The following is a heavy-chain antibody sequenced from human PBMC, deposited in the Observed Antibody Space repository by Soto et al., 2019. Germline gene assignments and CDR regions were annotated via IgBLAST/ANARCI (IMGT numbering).Heavy chain of an antibody. CDR3: ARLGSTRGHWFDT. CDR2: VFYSGNT. V-gene: IGHV4-39*02. Sequence: SETLSLTCTVSGDSISTSHYYWGWIRQSPGKGPEWIGYVFYSGNTYYTASLKSRLIISVDTSKNTFSLRLNSVTAADTAVYYCARLGSTRGHWFDTCGQGTTVTLSA. CDR1: GDSISTSHYY. D-gene: IGHD1-26*01. J-gene: IGHJ5*02.